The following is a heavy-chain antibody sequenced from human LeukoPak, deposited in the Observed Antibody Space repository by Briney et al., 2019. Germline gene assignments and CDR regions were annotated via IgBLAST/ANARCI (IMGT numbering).Heavy chain of an antibody. CDR1: GFTFDDYA. V-gene: IGHV3-9*01. CDR3: ARDVTMVH. CDR2: ISWNSGSI. D-gene: IGHD3-10*01. Sequence: GRSLRLSCAASGFTFDDYAMHWVRQAPGKGLEWVSGISWNSGSIGYADSVKGRFTISRDNAKNSLYLQMNSLRAEDTAVYYCARDVTMVHWGQGTLVTVSS. J-gene: IGHJ4*02.